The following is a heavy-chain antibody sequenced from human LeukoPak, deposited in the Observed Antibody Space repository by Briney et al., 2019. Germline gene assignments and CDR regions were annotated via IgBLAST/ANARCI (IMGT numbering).Heavy chain of an antibody. CDR1: GGTFSAYA. V-gene: IGHV1-69*05. J-gene: IGHJ6*03. Sequence: SVKVSCKASGGTFSAYAISWVRQAPGQGLEWMGGIIPIFGTANYAQKFQGRVTITTDESTSPAYMELSSLRSEDTAVYYCAVGYMVRGVTPYYGDVWGKGTTVTVSS. CDR3: AVGYMVRGVTPYYGDV. CDR2: IIPIFGTA. D-gene: IGHD3-10*01.